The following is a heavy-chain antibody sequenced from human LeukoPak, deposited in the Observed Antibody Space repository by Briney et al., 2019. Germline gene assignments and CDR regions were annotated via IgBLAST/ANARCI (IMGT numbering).Heavy chain of an antibody. CDR3: ARTVATHRFDY. D-gene: IGHD4-23*01. CDR2: IYYNGNT. CDR1: GGSISSSDYY. J-gene: IGHJ4*02. Sequence: SETLSLTCSVSGGSISSSDYYWGWIRQPPGERLEWLGTIYYNGNTYYNPSLQSRVIISVDTSKNQFSLKLTSVTAPDTAVYYCARTVATHRFDYWGQGILVTVSS. V-gene: IGHV4-39*01.